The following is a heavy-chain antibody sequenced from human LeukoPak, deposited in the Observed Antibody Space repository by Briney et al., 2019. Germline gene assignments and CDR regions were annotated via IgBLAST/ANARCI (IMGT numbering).Heavy chain of an antibody. Sequence: GGSLRLSCAASGFTVSSNYMNWVRQAPGKGLEWISAISGSGEITYYADSVKGRFTISRDNAKNSLYLQMNSLRAEDTAVYYCARSTGQLDYWGQGTLVTVSS. V-gene: IGHV3-69-1*01. CDR3: ARSTGQLDY. CDR1: GFTVSSNY. J-gene: IGHJ4*02. D-gene: IGHD7-27*01. CDR2: ISGSGEIT.